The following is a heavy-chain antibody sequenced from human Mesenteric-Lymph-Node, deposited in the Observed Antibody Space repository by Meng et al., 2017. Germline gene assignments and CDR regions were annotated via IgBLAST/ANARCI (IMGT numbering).Heavy chain of an antibody. J-gene: IGHJ4*02. D-gene: IGHD3-9*01. CDR1: GFTFSSYS. V-gene: IGHV3-21*01. CDR3: ARGPYDILTSPDY. CDR2: ISSSSSYI. Sequence: GEFLKISCAASGFTFSSYSMNWVRQAPGKGLEWVSSISSSSSYIYYADSVKGRFTICRDNAKNSLYLQMNSLRAEDTAVYYCARGPYDILTSPDYWGQGTLVTVSS.